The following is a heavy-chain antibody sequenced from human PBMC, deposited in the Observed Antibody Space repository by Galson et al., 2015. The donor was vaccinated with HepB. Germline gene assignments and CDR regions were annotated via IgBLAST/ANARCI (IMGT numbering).Heavy chain of an antibody. CDR3: ASHYSSGWYGGASFED. D-gene: IGHD6-19*01. CDR1: GDSVFSNRAA. CDR2: TYYRSKWYS. Sequence: CAISGDSVFSNRAAWSWIRQSPSRGLEWLGRTYYRSKWYSDYAESVKSRITINPDPSRNQFSLQLKSVTPEDTAVYYCASHYSSGWYGGASFEDWGQGTLVTVSS. J-gene: IGHJ4*02. V-gene: IGHV6-1*01.